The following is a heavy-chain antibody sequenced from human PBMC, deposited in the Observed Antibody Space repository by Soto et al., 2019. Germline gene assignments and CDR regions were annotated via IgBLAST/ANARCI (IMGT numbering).Heavy chain of an antibody. CDR2: ISSTDSPI. V-gene: IGHV3-48*03. Sequence: GGSLRLSCAASKFTFRSFEVNWVRQAPGKGLEWVSYISSTDSPIYYADSVKGRFTISRDNAKNSLYLQMNSLRPEDTAIYYCTRGGGWNQGYYNYYGMDGWGQGTTVTVSS. J-gene: IGHJ6*02. CDR1: KFTFRSFE. CDR3: TRGGGWNQGYYNYYGMDG. D-gene: IGHD1-1*01.